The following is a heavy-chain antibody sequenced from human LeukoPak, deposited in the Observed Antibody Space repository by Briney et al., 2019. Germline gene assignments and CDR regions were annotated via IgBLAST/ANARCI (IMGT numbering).Heavy chain of an antibody. D-gene: IGHD6-19*01. Sequence: PGGSLRLSCSASGFTFSSYAMYWVRQAPGKGLEYGSGISSNGGSTYYADSVKGRFTISRDNSKNTLYLQVSSLRAEDTAVYYCVKITSSSGGDYWGQGTLVTVSS. CDR1: GFTFSSYA. CDR3: VKITSSSGGDY. V-gene: IGHV3-64D*09. CDR2: ISSNGGST. J-gene: IGHJ4*02.